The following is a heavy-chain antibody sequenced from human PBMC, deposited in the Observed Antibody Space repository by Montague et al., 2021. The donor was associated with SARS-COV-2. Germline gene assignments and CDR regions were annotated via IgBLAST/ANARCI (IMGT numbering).Heavy chain of an antibody. Sequence: SESLSLTCAVSGGSISSSNWWSWVRQPPGKGLEWIGGIYHSGSTNCNPSLKSRVTISVDKSKNQFSLKLSSVTAADTAVYYCARDRRSWFPPYYYGMDVWDQGTTVTVSS. V-gene: IGHV4-4*02. J-gene: IGHJ6*02. CDR3: ARDRRSWFPPYYYGMDV. CDR1: GGSISSSNW. D-gene: IGHD6-13*01. CDR2: IYHSGST.